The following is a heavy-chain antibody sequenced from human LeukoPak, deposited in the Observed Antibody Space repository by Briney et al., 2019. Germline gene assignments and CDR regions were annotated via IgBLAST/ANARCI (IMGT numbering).Heavy chain of an antibody. CDR1: GGSISSYY. J-gene: IGHJ5*02. CDR3: ARDLGPYNWFDP. CDR2: IYYSGST. Sequence: SETLSLTCTVSGGSISSYYWGWIRQPPGKGLEWIGYIYYSGSTNYNPSLKSRVTISVDTSKNQFSLKLSSVTAADTAVYYCARDLGPYNWFDPWGQGTLVTVSS. V-gene: IGHV4-59*01. D-gene: IGHD3-16*01.